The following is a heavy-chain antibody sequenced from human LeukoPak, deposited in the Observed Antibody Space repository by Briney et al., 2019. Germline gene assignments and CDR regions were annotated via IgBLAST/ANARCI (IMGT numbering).Heavy chain of an antibody. CDR3: ATSKRISGWYVHDY. CDR2: MHDSGTT. D-gene: IGHD6-19*01. V-gene: IGHV4-59*01. Sequence: SETLSLTCSVSGVSISSYYWSWLRQPPGMGLEWIGVMHDSGTTFYNPSLKSRVTMSVDTSKMQFSLLLCSVTAADTAIYSCATSKRISGWYVHDYWGQGILVTVSS. CDR1: GVSISSYY. J-gene: IGHJ4*02.